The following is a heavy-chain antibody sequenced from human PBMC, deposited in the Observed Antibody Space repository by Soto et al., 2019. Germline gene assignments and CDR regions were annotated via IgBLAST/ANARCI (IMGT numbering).Heavy chain of an antibody. CDR3: ARDTMVRDGYNSDNFDY. CDR2: IWYDGSNK. CDR1: GFTFSSYG. Sequence: QVQLVESGGGVVQPGRSLRLSCAASGFTFSSYGIHWVRQAPGKGLEWVAVIWYDGSNKYYADSVKGRFTISRDKSKNTLYLQMNSLRAEDTAVYYCARDTMVRDGYNSDNFDYWGQGTLVTVSS. J-gene: IGHJ4*02. D-gene: IGHD3-10*01. V-gene: IGHV3-33*01.